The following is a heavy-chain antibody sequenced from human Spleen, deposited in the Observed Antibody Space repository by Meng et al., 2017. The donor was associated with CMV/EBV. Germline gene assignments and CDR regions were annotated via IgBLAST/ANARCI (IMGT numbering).Heavy chain of an antibody. CDR1: FSSYA. D-gene: IGHD6-6*01. CDR2: IYSGGSST. J-gene: IGHJ6*02. CDR3: AKDLEYSSSSLYYYYGMDV. Sequence: FSSYAMSWVRQAPGKGLEWVSVIYSGGSSTYYADSVKGRFTISRDNSKNTLYLQMNSLRAEDTAVYYCAKDLEYSSSSLYYYYGMDVWGQGTTVTDSS. V-gene: IGHV3-23*03.